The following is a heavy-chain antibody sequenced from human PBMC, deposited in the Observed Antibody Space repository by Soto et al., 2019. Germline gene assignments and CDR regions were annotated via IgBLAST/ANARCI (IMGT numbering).Heavy chain of an antibody. D-gene: IGHD1-1*01. V-gene: IGHV3-48*04. J-gene: IGHJ6*02. CDR1: GFRFSDYS. CDR2: ITSSGDSI. CDR3: ARDLAWKRGKVGRYYYGMDV. Sequence: EVQLLESGGGLVHPGGSLRLSCAASGFRFSDYSMNWVRQAPGKGLEWVSYITSSGDSIYYADSVKGRFTISRDNTKNSLYLQMDSLRVEDTAVYYCARDLAWKRGKVGRYYYGMDVWGQGTTVTVSS.